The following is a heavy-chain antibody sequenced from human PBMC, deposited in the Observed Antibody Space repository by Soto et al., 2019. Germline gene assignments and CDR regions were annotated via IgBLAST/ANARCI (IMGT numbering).Heavy chain of an antibody. CDR2: IYWDDDK. CDR3: AHYQVGQPAVKAFDP. CDR1: GFSLSTSGVG. Sequence: QITLKESGPTLVKPTQTLTLTCTFSGFSLSTSGVGVGWIRQPPGKALEWLALIYWDDDKRYSPSLKSRLTITKDPSKNQVVLTMTNMDPVDTATYYRAHYQVGQPAVKAFDPGGQGTLVTVSS. J-gene: IGHJ5*02. V-gene: IGHV2-5*02. D-gene: IGHD1-26*01.